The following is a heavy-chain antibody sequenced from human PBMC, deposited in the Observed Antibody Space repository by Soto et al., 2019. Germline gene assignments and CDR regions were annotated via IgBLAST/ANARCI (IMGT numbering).Heavy chain of an antibody. CDR1: GGSFSGYY. D-gene: IGHD5-18*01. Sequence: SETLSLTCAVYGGSFSGYYWSWIRQPPGKGLGWIGEINHSGSTNYNPSLKSRVTISVDTSKNQFSLKLSSVTAADTAVYYCASVTKKQLWSPVVMDVWGKGTTVTVSS. CDR2: INHSGST. J-gene: IGHJ6*03. V-gene: IGHV4-34*01. CDR3: ASVTKKQLWSPVVMDV.